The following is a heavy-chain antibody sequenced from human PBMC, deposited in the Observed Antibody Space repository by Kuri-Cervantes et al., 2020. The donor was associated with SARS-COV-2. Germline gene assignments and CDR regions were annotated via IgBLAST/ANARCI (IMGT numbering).Heavy chain of an antibody. D-gene: IGHD6-13*01. CDR3: ARGEAAAGVWFDP. V-gene: IGHV4-4*07. CDR2: IYTSGST. Sequence: SETLSLTCTVFGDSISSYYWSWIRQPAGKGLEWIGRIYTSGSTNYNPSLKSRVTISVDTSKNQFSLKLSSVTAADTAVYYCARGEAAAGVWFDPWGQGTLVTVSS. CDR1: GDSISSYY. J-gene: IGHJ5*02.